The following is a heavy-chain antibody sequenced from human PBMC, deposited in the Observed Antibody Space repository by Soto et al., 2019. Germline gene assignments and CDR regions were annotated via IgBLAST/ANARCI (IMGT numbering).Heavy chain of an antibody. J-gene: IGHJ3*02. D-gene: IGHD3-22*01. CDR2: MNPNSGNT. V-gene: IGHV1-8*01. CDR1: GYTFTSYD. CDR3: ARVEYYDSSGYYEAFDI. Sequence: SVKDSCKASGYTFTSYDINWVRQATVQGLEWMGWMNPNSGNTGYAQKFQGRVTMTRNTSISTAYMELSSLRSEDTAVYYCARVEYYDSSGYYEAFDIWGQGTMVTVSS.